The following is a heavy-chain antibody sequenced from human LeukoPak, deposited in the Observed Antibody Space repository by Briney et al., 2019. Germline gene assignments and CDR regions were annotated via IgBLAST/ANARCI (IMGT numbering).Heavy chain of an antibody. CDR3: ARLYCGGDCPSLHYYGMDV. CDR2: ISSSGSTI. Sequence: GGSLRLSCAASGFTLSDYYMNWIRQAPGKGLEWVSYISSSGSTIYYADSVKGRFTISRDNAKNSLYLQMNSLRAEDTAVYYCARLYCGGDCPSLHYYGMDVWGQGTTVTVSS. J-gene: IGHJ6*02. D-gene: IGHD2-21*02. V-gene: IGHV3-11*01. CDR1: GFTLSDYY.